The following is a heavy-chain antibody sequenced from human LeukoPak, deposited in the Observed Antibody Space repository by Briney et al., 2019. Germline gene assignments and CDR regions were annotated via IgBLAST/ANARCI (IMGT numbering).Heavy chain of an antibody. D-gene: IGHD5-12*01. J-gene: IGHJ4*02. CDR3: AREKRGYSGYDTRRPYYFDY. CDR1: GGSISSSSYY. Sequence: SETLSLTCTVSGGSISSSSYYWGWIRQPPGKGLEWIGGIYYSGSTYYNPSLKSRVTISVDTSKNQFSLKLSSVTAADTAVYYCAREKRGYSGYDTRRPYYFDYWGQGTLVTVSS. V-gene: IGHV4-39*07. CDR2: IYYSGST.